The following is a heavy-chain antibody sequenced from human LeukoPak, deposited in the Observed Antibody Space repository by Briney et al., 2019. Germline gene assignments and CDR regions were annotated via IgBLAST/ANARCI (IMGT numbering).Heavy chain of an antibody. Sequence: SETLSLTCAVYGGSFSGYYWSWIRQPPGKGLEWIGEINHSGSTNYNPSLKSRVTISVDTSKNQFSLKLSSVTAADTAVYYCARVTIYYYDSSGYGYYFDYWGQGTLVTVSS. D-gene: IGHD3-22*01. CDR2: INHSGST. J-gene: IGHJ4*02. V-gene: IGHV4-34*01. CDR3: ARVTIYYYDSSGYGYYFDY. CDR1: GGSFSGYY.